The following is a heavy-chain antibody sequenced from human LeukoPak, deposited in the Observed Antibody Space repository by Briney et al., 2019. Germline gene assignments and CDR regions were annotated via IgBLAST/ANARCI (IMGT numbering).Heavy chain of an antibody. Sequence: SGTLSLTCAVSGGSISSSTYYWGWIRQPPEKGLEWIGSIYYSGITYYNPSLKSRVTISVDTSKNQFSLKLSSVTAADTAVYYCARDSNDGWFDPWGQGTLVTVSS. J-gene: IGHJ5*02. CDR1: GGSISSSTYY. CDR3: ARDSNDGWFDP. D-gene: IGHD2-2*01. CDR2: IYYSGIT. V-gene: IGHV4-39*07.